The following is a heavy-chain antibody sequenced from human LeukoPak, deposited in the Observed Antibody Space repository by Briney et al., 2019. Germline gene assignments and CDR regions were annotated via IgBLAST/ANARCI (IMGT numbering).Heavy chain of an antibody. J-gene: IGHJ5*02. CDR1: GGTFSSYA. CDR2: IIPILGIA. Sequence: VASVKVSCKASGGTFSSYAISWVRQAPGQGLEWMGRIIPILGIANYAQKFKGRVTITADKSTSTAYMELRSLRSEDTAVYYCARDRLDIVVVVAAPGTSWFDPWGQGTLVTVSS. V-gene: IGHV1-69*04. D-gene: IGHD2-15*01. CDR3: ARDRLDIVVVVAAPGTSWFDP.